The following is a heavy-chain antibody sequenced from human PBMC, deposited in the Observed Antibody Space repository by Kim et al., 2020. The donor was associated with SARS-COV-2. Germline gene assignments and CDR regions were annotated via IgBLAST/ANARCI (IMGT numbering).Heavy chain of an antibody. D-gene: IGHD6-19*01. J-gene: IGHJ4*02. Sequence: YAESVKGRFTISRDKSKTTLNLQRNSLRAEDTAIYYCAIRVAVAGTIDYWGQGTLVTVSS. V-gene: IGHV3-23*01. CDR3: AIRVAVAGTIDY.